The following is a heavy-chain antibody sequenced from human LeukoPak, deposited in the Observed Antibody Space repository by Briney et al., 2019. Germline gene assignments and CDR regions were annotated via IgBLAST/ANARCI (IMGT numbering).Heavy chain of an antibody. Sequence: SETLSLTCTGSGGSISSSSYYWGWIRQPPGKGLEWIGSIYYSGSTYYNPSLKSRVTISVDTSKNQFSLKLSSVTAADTAVYYCARQGYSYAHFDPWGQGTLVTVSS. CDR2: IYYSGST. J-gene: IGHJ5*02. CDR1: GGSISSSSYY. D-gene: IGHD5-18*01. CDR3: ARQGYSYAHFDP. V-gene: IGHV4-39*01.